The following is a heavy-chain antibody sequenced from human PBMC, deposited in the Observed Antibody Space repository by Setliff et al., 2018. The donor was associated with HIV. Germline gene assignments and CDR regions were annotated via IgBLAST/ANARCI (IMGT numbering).Heavy chain of an antibody. CDR1: GDSIGTTTYY. J-gene: IGHJ4*02. CDR2: IYYSGNT. CDR3: ARDDRCSGDTCYYY. D-gene: IGHD2-15*01. Sequence: SETLSLTCTVSGDSIGTTTYYWGWIRQSPGKGLEWIGCIYYSGNTYYNPSLKSRVTILVDTSKNQFSLKLTSVAATDTAVYYCARDDRCSGDTCYYYWGQGALVTVSS. V-gene: IGHV4-39*07.